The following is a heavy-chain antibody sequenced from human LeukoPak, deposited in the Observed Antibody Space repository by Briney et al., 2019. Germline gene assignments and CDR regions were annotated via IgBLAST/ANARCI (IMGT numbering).Heavy chain of an antibody. V-gene: IGHV1-8*01. D-gene: IGHD3-10*01. Sequence: ASVKVSCKASGYTFTSYDINWVRQATGQGLEWMGWMNPNSGNTGYAQKFQGRVTMTRNTSISTAYMELSSLRSEDTAVYYCARAATMVRGVIRYYYYYGMDVWGQGTTVTVSS. CDR3: ARAATMVRGVIRYYYYYGMDV. CDR2: MNPNSGNT. J-gene: IGHJ6*02. CDR1: GYTFTSYD.